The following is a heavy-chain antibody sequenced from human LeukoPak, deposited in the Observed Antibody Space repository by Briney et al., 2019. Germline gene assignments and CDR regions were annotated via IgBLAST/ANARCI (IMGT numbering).Heavy chain of an antibody. J-gene: IGHJ6*02. CDR3: ARDSAIFYGMDV. CDR1: GGSISSGDYY. CDR2: IFYSGST. V-gene: IGHV4-30-4*01. Sequence: TPSETLSLTCTVSGGSISSGDYYWSWIRQPPGKGLEWIGYIFYSGSTYYNPSLKSRLFISVDTSRNQFSLKLTSVTAADTAVYYCARDSAIFYGMDVWGQGTTVTVSS. D-gene: IGHD3-3*01.